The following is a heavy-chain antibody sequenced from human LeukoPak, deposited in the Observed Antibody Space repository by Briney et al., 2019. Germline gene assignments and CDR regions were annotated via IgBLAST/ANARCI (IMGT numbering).Heavy chain of an antibody. CDR2: INPNSGDT. V-gene: IGHV1-2*02. J-gene: IGHJ4*02. CDR3: ARDWRGSYFPDF. D-gene: IGHD1-26*01. CDR1: GYTLTDYY. Sequence: ASVTVSDKASGYTLTDYYMHWVRQAPGQGLGWMGWINPNSGDTNYAQKFQGRVTMTRDTSISTAYVDLSRLTSDDTAIYYCARDWRGSYFPDFWGQGTLVTVSS.